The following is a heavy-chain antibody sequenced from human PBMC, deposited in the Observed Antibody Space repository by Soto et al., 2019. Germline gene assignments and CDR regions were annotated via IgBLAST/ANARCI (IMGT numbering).Heavy chain of an antibody. CDR3: ARLYDFWSTPGGMDV. D-gene: IGHD3-3*01. J-gene: IGHJ6*02. Sequence: SETLSLTCTVSGGSISSYYWSWIRQPPGKGLEWIGYIYYSGSTNYNPSLKSRVTISVDTSKNQFSLKLSSVTAADTAVYYCARLYDFWSTPGGMDVWGQGTTVTVSS. V-gene: IGHV4-59*01. CDR1: GGSISSYY. CDR2: IYYSGST.